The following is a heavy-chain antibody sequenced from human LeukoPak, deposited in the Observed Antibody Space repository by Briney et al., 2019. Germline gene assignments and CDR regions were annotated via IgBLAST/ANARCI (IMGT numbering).Heavy chain of an antibody. V-gene: IGHV4-59*08. Sequence: SQTLSLTCTLSRGSLSGNWSRWIRQPPGKVLGWNGYIYYTGNTNCNPCLDTRVHISVDTSKNQLSLNLRSVTAADTAVYYCAGLHFAAAEEFDPWGQGTLVTDSS. J-gene: IGHJ5*02. CDR1: RGSLSGNW. CDR3: AGLHFAAAEEFDP. CDR2: IYYTGNT. D-gene: IGHD6-13*01.